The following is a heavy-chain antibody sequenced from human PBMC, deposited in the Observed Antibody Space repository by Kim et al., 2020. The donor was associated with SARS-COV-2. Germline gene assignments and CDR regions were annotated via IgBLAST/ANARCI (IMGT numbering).Heavy chain of an antibody. CDR3: ARATWIQFYYYYYGMDV. CDR1: GFTFSDYY. V-gene: IGHV3-11*01. J-gene: IGHJ6*02. Sequence: GGSLRLSCAASGFTFSDYYMSWIRQAPGKGLEWVSYISSSGSTIYYADSVKGRFTISRDNAKNSLYLQMNSLRAEDTAVYYCARATWIQFYYYYYGMDVWGQGTTVTVSS. D-gene: IGHD5-18*01. CDR2: ISSSGSTI.